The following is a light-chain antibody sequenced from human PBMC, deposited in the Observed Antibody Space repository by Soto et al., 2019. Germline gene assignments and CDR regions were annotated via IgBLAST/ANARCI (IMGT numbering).Light chain of an antibody. CDR2: AAS. CDR3: QQTNTFPST. V-gene: IGKV1D-12*01. J-gene: IGKJ5*01. CDR1: QGISSW. Sequence: DIHMTQSPSYLSASVGDRVTITCRASQGISSWLAWYQHKPGKAPKLLIFAASVLQGGVPSRFSGGGSGTDFTLTINGLQPEDFATYYCQQTNTFPSTFGQGTRLDIK.